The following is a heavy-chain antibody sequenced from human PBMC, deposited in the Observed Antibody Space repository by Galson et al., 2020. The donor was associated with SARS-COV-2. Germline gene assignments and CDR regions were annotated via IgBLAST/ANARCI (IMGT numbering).Heavy chain of an antibody. Sequence: ESGPTLVQPTQPLTLTCSFSGFSLSSRGMCVRWIRQPPGKALEWLARIDWDDNKYYNTSLKTRLTISKDTSKNQVVLTMTNIDPVDTATYYGARSVSRVVADTGRRGAFDIWGQGTMVAVSS. CDR3: ARSVSRVVADTGRRGAFDI. V-gene: IGHV2-70*11. CDR1: GFSLSSRGMC. CDR2: IDWDDNK. D-gene: IGHD3-22*01. J-gene: IGHJ3*02.